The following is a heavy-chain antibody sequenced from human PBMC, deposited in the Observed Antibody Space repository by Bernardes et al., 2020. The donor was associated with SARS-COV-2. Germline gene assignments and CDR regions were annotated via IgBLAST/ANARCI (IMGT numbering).Heavy chain of an antibody. CDR1: GYTLTELS. Sequence: ASVKVSCKVSGYTLTELSMPWVRQAPGQGLEWMGGFAPADGDTVYAQKFQGRVTMTEDTSTDTAYMELSSLRSEDTAVYYCATAPAVCSSTSCRNRFDPWGQGTLVTLSS. J-gene: IGHJ5*02. V-gene: IGHV1-24*01. CDR3: ATAPAVCSSTSCRNRFDP. CDR2: FAPADGDT. D-gene: IGHD2-2*01.